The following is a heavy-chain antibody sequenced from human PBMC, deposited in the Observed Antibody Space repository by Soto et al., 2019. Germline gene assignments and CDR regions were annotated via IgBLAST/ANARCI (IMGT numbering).Heavy chain of an antibody. D-gene: IGHD4-17*01. CDR3: ASHDYGGPPASFDY. CDR2: ISSDSSHT. J-gene: IGHJ4*02. Sequence: QVQLVESGGGLVKPGGSLRLSCAASGFTFSDYYMSWIRQAPGKGLEWVSYISSDSSHTNYADSVKGRFTISRDNAKNSLYLQMNSLTAEDTAVYYCASHDYGGPPASFDYWGQGALVTVSS. CDR1: GFTFSDYY. V-gene: IGHV3-11*06.